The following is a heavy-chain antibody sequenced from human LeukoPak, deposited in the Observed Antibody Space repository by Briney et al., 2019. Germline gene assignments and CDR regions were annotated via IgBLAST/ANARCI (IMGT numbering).Heavy chain of an antibody. CDR1: GGSFSGYY. J-gene: IGHJ3*02. CDR2: INHSGST. D-gene: IGHD3-10*01. Sequence: PSETLSLTCAVSGGSFSGYYWSRFLQSPQKGLQGRGEINHSGSTNYNPSLKSRVIVSMDESQNHFSVNLRSVTAAARAIYYCARRRWEGFGGSFDIWGQGTTVTVSS. V-gene: IGHV4-34*01. CDR3: ARRRWEGFGGSFDI.